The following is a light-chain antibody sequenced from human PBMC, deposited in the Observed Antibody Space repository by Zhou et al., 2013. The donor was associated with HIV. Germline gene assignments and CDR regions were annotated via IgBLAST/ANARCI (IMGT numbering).Light chain of an antibody. CDR2: KAS. CDR1: QDIGPY. V-gene: IGKV1-5*03. CDR3: LQYESYWT. J-gene: IGKJ1*01. Sequence: DIQLTQSPSTLSASVGDRVTITCRASQDIGPYLAWYQQKPGKAPELLIYKASSLNSGVPSRFSGSGSGTEFTLTISSLQPGDSATYYCLQYESYWTFGQGTKVEI.